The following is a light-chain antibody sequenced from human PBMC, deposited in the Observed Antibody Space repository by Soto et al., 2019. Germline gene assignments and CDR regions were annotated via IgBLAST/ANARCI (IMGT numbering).Light chain of an antibody. CDR1: QTIGKY. CDR3: QQSFSIPLT. V-gene: IGKV1-39*01. Sequence: DIQMTQSPSSLSATVGDRVTITCRASQTIGKYLNWYQQQPGKVPKLLIYDASYLQSGVPSRFSGSESGTDFTLNISALRPEDFATYYCQQSFSIPLTFGPGTKVDIK. J-gene: IGKJ3*01. CDR2: DAS.